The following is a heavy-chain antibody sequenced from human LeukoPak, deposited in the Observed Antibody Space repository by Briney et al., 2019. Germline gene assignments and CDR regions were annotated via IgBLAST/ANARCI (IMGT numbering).Heavy chain of an antibody. J-gene: IGHJ6*03. CDR2: ISAYNGNT. V-gene: IGHV1-18*01. D-gene: IGHD2-15*01. CDR3: ARDFGGRVVAATGYYYYYYVDV. Sequence: ASVKVSCKASGYTFTSYGISWVRQAPGQGLEWMGWISAYNGNTNYAQKLQGRVTMTTDTSTSTAYMELRSLRSDDTAVYYCARDFGGRVVAATGYYYYYYVDVWGKGTTVTVSS. CDR1: GYTFTSYG.